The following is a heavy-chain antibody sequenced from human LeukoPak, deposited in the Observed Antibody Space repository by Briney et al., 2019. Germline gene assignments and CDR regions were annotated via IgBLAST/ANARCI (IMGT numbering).Heavy chain of an antibody. CDR3: ARAFGTARIYNWFDP. D-gene: IGHD1-1*01. Sequence: GGSLRLSCAASGFTFSDYYMSWIRQAPGKGLVWVSYISSSGSTIYYADSVKGRFTISRDNAKNSLYLQMNSLRAEDTAVYYCARAFGTARIYNWFDPWGQGTLVTVSS. CDR1: GFTFSDYY. CDR2: ISSSGSTI. V-gene: IGHV3-11*01. J-gene: IGHJ5*02.